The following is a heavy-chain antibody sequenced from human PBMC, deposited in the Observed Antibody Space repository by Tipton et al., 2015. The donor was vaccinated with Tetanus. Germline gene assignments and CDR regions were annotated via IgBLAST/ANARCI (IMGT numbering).Heavy chain of an antibody. D-gene: IGHD3-10*01. Sequence: QLVQSGAEVKKPGASVKVSCKASGYPFSNYYMHWVRQATGQGLEWMGWINPNGDTKYAQRFQGRVTMTRDMSISTGYMELTRLSSDDTAVYYCAGLIYGSGSYYYDYWGQGTLVTVSP. CDR3: AGLIYGSGSYYYDY. V-gene: IGHV1-2*02. CDR1: GYPFSNYY. J-gene: IGHJ4*02. CDR2: INPNGDT.